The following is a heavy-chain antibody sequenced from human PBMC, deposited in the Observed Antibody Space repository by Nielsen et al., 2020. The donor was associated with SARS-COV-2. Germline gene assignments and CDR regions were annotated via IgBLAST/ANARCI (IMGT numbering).Heavy chain of an antibody. CDR3: AREDSWELLRTHDALDI. V-gene: IGHV3-30-3*01. CDR2: ISFDGSDE. D-gene: IGHD1-26*01. Sequence: GSLRLSCAASGFPFSSFAMHWVRQAPGKGLEWVAVISFDGSDEYSADSVKGRFTISRDNAKNTLYLQMTSLRTEDTAVYYCAREDSWELLRTHDALDIWGQGTMVSVSS. J-gene: IGHJ3*02. CDR1: GFPFSSFA.